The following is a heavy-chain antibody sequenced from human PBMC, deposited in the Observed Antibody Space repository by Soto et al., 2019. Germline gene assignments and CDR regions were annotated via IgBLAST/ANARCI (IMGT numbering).Heavy chain of an antibody. CDR3: ARDPLPNAYCISTFCYRLPWFDP. D-gene: IGHD2-2*01. CDR2: ISAYNGNT. V-gene: IGHV1-18*01. CDR1: GYTFTSYG. Sequence: ASVKVSCKASGYTFTSYGISWVRQAPGQGLEWMGWISAYNGNTNYAQKLQGRVTMTTDTSTSTAYMELRSLRAEDTAVYYCARDPLPNAYCISTFCYRLPWFDPWGQGALVTVSS. J-gene: IGHJ5*02.